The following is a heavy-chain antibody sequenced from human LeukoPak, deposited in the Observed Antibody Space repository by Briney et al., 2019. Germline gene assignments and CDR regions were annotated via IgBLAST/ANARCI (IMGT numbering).Heavy chain of an antibody. D-gene: IGHD6-13*01. Sequence: SETLSLTCTVSGGSISSSSYCWGWIRQPPGKGLEWIGSIYYSGSTYYNPSLKSRVTISVDTSKNQFSLKLSSVTAADTAVYYCARPSAAGYNWFDPWGQGTLVTVSS. J-gene: IGHJ5*02. CDR3: ARPSAAGYNWFDP. V-gene: IGHV4-39*01. CDR2: IYYSGST. CDR1: GGSISSSSYC.